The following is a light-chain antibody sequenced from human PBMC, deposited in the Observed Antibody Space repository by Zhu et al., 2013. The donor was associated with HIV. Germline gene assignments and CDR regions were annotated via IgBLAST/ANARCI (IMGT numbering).Light chain of an antibody. CDR3: QQYYSTPS. CDR1: QTVLYNSNNKNY. Sequence: DIVMTQSPDSLAVSLGERATINCKSSQTVLYNSNNKNYLAWYQHKPGQPPRLLIYWASTRESGVPDRFSGSGSGTDFTLTISSLQAEDVAVYYCQQYYSTPSFGPGTKVDI. V-gene: IGKV4-1*01. J-gene: IGKJ3*01. CDR2: WAS.